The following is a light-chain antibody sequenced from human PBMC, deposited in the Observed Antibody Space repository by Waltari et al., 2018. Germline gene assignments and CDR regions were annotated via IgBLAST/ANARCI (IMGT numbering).Light chain of an antibody. CDR2: GAS. V-gene: IGKV3D-15*01. CDR1: QSVSTN. CDR3: QQYNNWPRT. J-gene: IGKJ3*01. Sequence: EIVMTQSPATLSVSPGERVTLSCRASQSVSTNLAWYQQKPGQTPSLLIYGASTRATGIPARFTGSGSGTEFTLTVSSLQSEDFAVYWCQQYNNWPRTFGPGTKVDIK.